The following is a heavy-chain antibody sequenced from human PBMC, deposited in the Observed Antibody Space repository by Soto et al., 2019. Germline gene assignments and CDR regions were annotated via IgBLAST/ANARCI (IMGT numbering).Heavy chain of an antibody. J-gene: IGHJ4*02. CDR3: ARVVIGYCSSTSCPGDY. CDR1: GFTFTAYW. Sequence: PGESLKISCKGSGFTFTAYWIGWVRQMPGKGLEWMGSMFPGDSTTRYSPSFQGQVTMSADKSISTAYLQWNSLKASDTAIYYCARVVIGYCSSTSCPGDYWGQGTLVTVSS. CDR2: MFPGDSTT. V-gene: IGHV5-51*01. D-gene: IGHD2-2*01.